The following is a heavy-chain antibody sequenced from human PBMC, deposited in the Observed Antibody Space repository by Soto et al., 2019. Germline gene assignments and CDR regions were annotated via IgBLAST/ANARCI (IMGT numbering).Heavy chain of an antibody. V-gene: IGHV1-8*01. Sequence: QVQLVQSGAEVKKPGASVKVSCKASGYTFTSYDINWVRQATGQGLEWMGWMNPNSGNTGYAQKFHGRVTMTRNTSISTAYMELSSLRSEDTAVYYCARGRLDYDFWSGYYKDNWFDPWGQGTLVTVSS. CDR3: ARGRLDYDFWSGYYKDNWFDP. D-gene: IGHD3-3*01. CDR2: MNPNSGNT. J-gene: IGHJ5*02. CDR1: GYTFTSYD.